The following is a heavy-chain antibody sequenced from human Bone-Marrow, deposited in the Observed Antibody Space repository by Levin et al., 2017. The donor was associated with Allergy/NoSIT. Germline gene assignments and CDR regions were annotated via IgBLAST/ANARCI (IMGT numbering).Heavy chain of an antibody. Sequence: HAGGSLRLSCVASGFTFRHAFMSWVRQGPGKGLEWVGNIDRDGNGPLYLDSVKGRFTISRDNANSVLYPQMNNLRVEDTGTYYCVRTWDFALSWGVQGPFDPWGQGTQVTVS. CDR2: IDRDGNGP. D-gene: IGHD1-26*01. CDR3: VRTWDFALSWGVQGPFDP. V-gene: IGHV3-7*01. J-gene: IGHJ5*02. CDR1: GFTFRHAF.